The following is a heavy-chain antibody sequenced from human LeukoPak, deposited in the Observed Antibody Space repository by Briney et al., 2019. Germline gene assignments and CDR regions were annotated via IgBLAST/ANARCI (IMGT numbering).Heavy chain of an antibody. CDR2: INPNSGGT. CDR1: GYTFTGYY. Sequence: GASVKVSCKASGYTFTGYYMHWVRQAPGQGLEWVGWINPNSGGTNYAQKFQGRVTMTRDTSISTAYMELSRLRSDDTAVYYCAAEAVPAGDYYYYGMDVWGQGTTVTVSS. J-gene: IGHJ6*02. CDR3: AAEAVPAGDYYYYGMDV. V-gene: IGHV1-2*02. D-gene: IGHD2-2*01.